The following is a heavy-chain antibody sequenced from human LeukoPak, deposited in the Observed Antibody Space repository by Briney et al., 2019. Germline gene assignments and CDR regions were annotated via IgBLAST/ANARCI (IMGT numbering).Heavy chain of an antibody. J-gene: IGHJ4*02. D-gene: IGHD1-26*01. Sequence: GGSLRLSCAASGFTFSIYEMNWVRQAPGKGLEWVSYISSISTTIYYADSVKGRFTISRDNAKNSLHLQMNSLRAEDTAVYYCARGERGDYWGQGTLVTVSS. CDR1: GFTFSIYE. CDR3: ARGERGDY. CDR2: ISSISTTI. V-gene: IGHV3-48*03.